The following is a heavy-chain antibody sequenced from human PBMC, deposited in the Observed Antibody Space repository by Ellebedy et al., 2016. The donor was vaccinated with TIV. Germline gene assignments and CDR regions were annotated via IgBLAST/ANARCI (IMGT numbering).Heavy chain of an antibody. J-gene: IGHJ3*01. Sequence: GESLNISXEASGLSVNNAYMTWVRQAPGKGLEWIGRIQSRNEGGTAAYAAPVQGRFIISRDESENRLFLHMNSLRTEDTGVYYCNTGWAFDDWGQGTMVTVSS. V-gene: IGHV3-15*05. CDR2: IQSRNEGGTA. CDR1: GLSVNNAY. D-gene: IGHD1-14*01. CDR3: NTGWAFDD.